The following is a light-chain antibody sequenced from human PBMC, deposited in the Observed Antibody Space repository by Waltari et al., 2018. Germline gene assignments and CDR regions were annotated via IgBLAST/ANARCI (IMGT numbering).Light chain of an antibody. CDR2: RAS. V-gene: IGKV1-5*03. CDR3: QQFHSYPLT. J-gene: IGKJ4*01. Sequence: DIQLTQSPSTLPASVGDRVTITCRASQSVSNWLAWYQQKPGKAPKLLIYRASILESGVPSRFSGSGSGTEFTLTISSLQPEDFATYFCQQFHSYPLTFGGGTKVEIK. CDR1: QSVSNW.